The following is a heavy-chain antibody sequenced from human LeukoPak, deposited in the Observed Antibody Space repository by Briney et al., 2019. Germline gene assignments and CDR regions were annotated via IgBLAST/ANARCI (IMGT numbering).Heavy chain of an antibody. CDR2: IYYSGST. CDR3: ARADIVVVVAAWAYFDY. D-gene: IGHD2-15*01. CDR1: GGSISSSSYY. J-gene: IGHJ4*02. V-gene: IGHV4-39*01. Sequence: SETLSLTYTVSGGSISSSSYYWGWIRQPPGKGLEWIGSIYYSGSTYYNPSLKSRVTISVDTSKNQFSLKLSSVTAADTAVYYCARADIVVVVAAWAYFDYWGQGTLVTVSS.